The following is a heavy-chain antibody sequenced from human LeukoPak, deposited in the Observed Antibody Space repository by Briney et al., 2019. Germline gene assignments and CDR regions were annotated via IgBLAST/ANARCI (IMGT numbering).Heavy chain of an antibody. Sequence: GGSLRLSCTTSGFSFRDYALTWVRQAPGKGLEWVGFIRSKAYAETTEYAASVKGRFTISRDDSKTIAYLQVNSLTTEDTAVYYCARGGDFGVPAPLGIDAFDFWGQGTMVTVSS. J-gene: IGHJ3*01. CDR3: ARGGDFGVPAPLGIDAFDF. CDR2: IRSKAYAETT. CDR1: GFSFRDYA. V-gene: IGHV3-49*04. D-gene: IGHD2-2*01.